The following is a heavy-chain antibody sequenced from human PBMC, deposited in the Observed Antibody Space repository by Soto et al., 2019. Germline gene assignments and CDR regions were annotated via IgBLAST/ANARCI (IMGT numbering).Heavy chain of an antibody. J-gene: IGHJ6*02. CDR2: INPNSGGT. CDR3: ARDRSIAAAGTPYIYYYYGMDV. CDR1: GYTFTGYY. V-gene: IGHV1-2*04. Sequence: ASVKVSCKASGYTFTGYYVHWVRQAPGQGLEWMGWINPNSGGTNYAQKFQGWVTMTRDTSISTAYMELSRLRSDDTAVYYCARDRSIAAAGTPYIYYYYGMDVWGQGTTVTVSS. D-gene: IGHD6-13*01.